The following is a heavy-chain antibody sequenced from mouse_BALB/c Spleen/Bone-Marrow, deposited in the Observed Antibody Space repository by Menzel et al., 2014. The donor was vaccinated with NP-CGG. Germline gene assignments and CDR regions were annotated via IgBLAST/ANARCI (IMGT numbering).Heavy chain of an antibody. CDR3: TRXXGXXLFXS. V-gene: IGHV7-3*02. Sequence: VKLMESGGGLVQPGGSLRLSCVTSGFTFIDYYMNWVRQPPGKALEWVGFIRNKAYGYTTEYSASVKGRFTISRDNSQSILYLQMNTLRAEDSATYYCTRXXGXXLFXSWGQGTTLTVSS. J-gene: IGHJ2*01. CDR1: GFTFIDYY. CDR2: IRNKAYGYTT.